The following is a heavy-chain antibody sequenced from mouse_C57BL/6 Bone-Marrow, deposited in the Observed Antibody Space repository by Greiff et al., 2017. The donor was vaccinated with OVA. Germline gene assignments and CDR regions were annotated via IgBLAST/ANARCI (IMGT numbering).Heavy chain of an antibody. CDR1: GYTFTSYW. Sequence: QVQLQQPGAELVKPGASVKLSCKASGYTFTSYWMQWVKQRPGQGLEWIGEIDPSDSYTNSNQKFKGKATLTVDTSSSTAYMQLSSLTSEDSAVYYCASYWDFDYWGQGTTLTVSS. CDR3: ASYWDFDY. D-gene: IGHD4-1*01. J-gene: IGHJ2*01. V-gene: IGHV1-50*01. CDR2: IDPSDSYT.